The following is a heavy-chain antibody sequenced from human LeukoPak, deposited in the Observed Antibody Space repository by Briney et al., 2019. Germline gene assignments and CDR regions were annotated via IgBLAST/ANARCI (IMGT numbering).Heavy chain of an antibody. V-gene: IGHV4-59*08. CDR2: IYYSGST. Sequence: SETLSLTCTVSGGSISSYFWSWIRQPPGKGLEWLGYIYYSGSTNYNHSLKSRVTISVDTSMHQFSLKLTSVTAADTAVYYCARHGGGFGSGTYYNFDYWGQGTLVTVSS. CDR1: GGSISSYF. CDR3: ARHGGGFGSGTYYNFDY. J-gene: IGHJ4*02. D-gene: IGHD3-10*01.